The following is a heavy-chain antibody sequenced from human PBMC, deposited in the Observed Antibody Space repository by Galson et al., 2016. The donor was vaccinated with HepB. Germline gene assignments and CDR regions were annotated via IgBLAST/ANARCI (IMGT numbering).Heavy chain of an antibody. CDR1: GFTFSKFS. J-gene: IGHJ4*02. V-gene: IGHV3-48*01. Sequence: SLRLSCAASGFTFSKFSMDWVRQAPGKGLEWLSHIGSSGSPIYYADSVKGRFTISRDNARDSVWLQMNSLRAEDTAVYYCARAHRWELFTEYWGQGTLVTVSS. CDR2: IGSSGSPI. CDR3: ARAHRWELFTEY. D-gene: IGHD3-10*01.